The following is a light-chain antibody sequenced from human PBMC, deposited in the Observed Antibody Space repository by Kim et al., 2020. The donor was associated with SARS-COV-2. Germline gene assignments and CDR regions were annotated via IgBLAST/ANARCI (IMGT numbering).Light chain of an antibody. CDR1: QDISNY. CDR2: AAS. CDR3: QKYNSAPLT. J-gene: IGKJ4*01. V-gene: IGKV1-27*01. Sequence: GHRVTITCRASQDISNYLAWYQQKPGKVPKVLIYAASTLQSGVPSRFSGSGSATHFTLTISSLQPEDVATYYCQKYNSAPLTFGGGTRVEIK.